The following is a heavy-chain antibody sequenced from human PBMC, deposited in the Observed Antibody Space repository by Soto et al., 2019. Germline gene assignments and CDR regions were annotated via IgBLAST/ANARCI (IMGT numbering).Heavy chain of an antibody. CDR2: IKQDGSEK. J-gene: IGHJ4*02. Sequence: GGSLRLSCAASGFTFSSYWMSWVRQAPGKGLEWVANIKQDGSEKYYVDSVKGRFTISRDNAKNSLYLQMNSLRAEDTAVYYCARVAARRENWIDYWGQGTLVTVSS. CDR1: GFTFSSYW. CDR3: ARVAARRENWIDY. V-gene: IGHV3-7*01. D-gene: IGHD6-6*01.